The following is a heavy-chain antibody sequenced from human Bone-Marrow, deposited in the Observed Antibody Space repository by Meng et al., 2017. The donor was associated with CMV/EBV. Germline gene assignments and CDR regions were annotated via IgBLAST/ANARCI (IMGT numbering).Heavy chain of an antibody. J-gene: IGHJ4*02. CDR1: GGSISSSSYY. V-gene: IGHV4-39*07. CDR3: ASTSGQ. D-gene: IGHD3-16*01. Sequence: GSLRLSCTVSGGSISSSSYYWGWIRQPPGKGLEWIGSIYYSGSTYYNPSLKSRVTISVDTSKNQFSLKLSSVTAADTAVYYCASTSGQWGQGMLVTVPQ. CDR2: IYYSGST.